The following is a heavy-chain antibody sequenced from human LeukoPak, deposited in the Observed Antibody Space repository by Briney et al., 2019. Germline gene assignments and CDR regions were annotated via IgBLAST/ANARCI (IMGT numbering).Heavy chain of an antibody. CDR2: IKEDGSVK. CDR1: EFTFSRNW. CDR3: ATAPLRGLDYYYMEV. D-gene: IGHD4-17*01. J-gene: IGHJ6*03. Sequence: GGSLRLSCAASEFTFSRNWMSWVRQAPGRGLEWVANIKEDGSVKNYLDSVRGRFTISRDNAKNSLYLQMNTLRAEDTAVYYCATAPLRGLDYYYMEVWGKGTTVTVSS. V-gene: IGHV3-7*01.